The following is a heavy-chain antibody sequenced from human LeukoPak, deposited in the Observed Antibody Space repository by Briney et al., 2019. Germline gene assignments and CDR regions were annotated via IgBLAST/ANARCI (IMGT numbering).Heavy chain of an antibody. D-gene: IGHD1-14*01. CDR3: AKDPEEIRGYFEY. CDR2: ISGSGGST. CDR1: GFTFSSYV. V-gene: IGHV3-23*01. J-gene: IGHJ4*02. Sequence: PGGSLRLSCAASGFTFSSYVMNWVRQAPGKGLEWVSAISGSGGSTYYADSVKGRFTISRDNSKNTLYLQMNSLRAEDTAVYDCAKDPEEIRGYFEYWGQGTLVTVSS.